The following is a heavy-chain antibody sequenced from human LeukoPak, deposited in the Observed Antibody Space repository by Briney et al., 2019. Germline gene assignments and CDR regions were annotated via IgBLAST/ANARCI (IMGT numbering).Heavy chain of an antibody. CDR1: EFSVGSNY. J-gene: IGHJ4*02. D-gene: IGHD3-9*01. CDR3: ASYGVLRYFDWFKEGDY. Sequence: GGSLRLSCAASEFSVGSNYMTWVRQAPGKGLEWVSYISSSGSAIYYADSVKGRFTISRDNAKNSLYLQMNSLRAEDTAVYYCASYGVLRYFDWFKEGDYWGQGTLVTVSS. CDR2: ISSSGSAI. V-gene: IGHV3-48*03.